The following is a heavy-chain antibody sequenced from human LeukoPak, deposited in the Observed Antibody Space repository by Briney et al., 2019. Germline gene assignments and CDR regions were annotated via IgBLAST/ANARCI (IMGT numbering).Heavy chain of an antibody. CDR2: ISGGSSSSTTI. V-gene: IGHV3-48*01. CDR3: ARISGTTPRY. J-gene: IGHJ4*02. Sequence: GGSLRLSCAASGFTFSNSNMNWVRQAPGKGLEWVSYISGGSSSSTTIYYADSVKGRFTISRDNAKNSLYLQMNSLRGEDTAIYYCARISGTTPRYWGQGTLVIVSS. CDR1: GFTFSNSN. D-gene: IGHD3-10*01.